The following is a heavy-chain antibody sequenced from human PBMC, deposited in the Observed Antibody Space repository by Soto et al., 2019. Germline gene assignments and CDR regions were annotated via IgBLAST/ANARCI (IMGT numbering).Heavy chain of an antibody. Sequence: ASVKVSCKASGYTFTSYDINWVRQATGQGLERKGRMNPNSGNTGYAQKFQGRVTMTRNTSISTAYMELSSLRSEDTAVYYCARGRGACTNGVCYHYYYYYMDVWGKGTTVTVSS. D-gene: IGHD2-8*01. V-gene: IGHV1-8*01. CDR3: ARGRGACTNGVCYHYYYYYMDV. CDR2: MNPNSGNT. J-gene: IGHJ6*03. CDR1: GYTFTSYD.